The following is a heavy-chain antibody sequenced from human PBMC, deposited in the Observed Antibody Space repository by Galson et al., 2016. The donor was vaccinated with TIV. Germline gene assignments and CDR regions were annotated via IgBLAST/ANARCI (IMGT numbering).Heavy chain of an antibody. CDR2: ILPIFGAA. J-gene: IGHJ6*03. CDR1: GGTFNIYA. D-gene: IGHD6-19*01. CDR3: ARPSSSCRGCSYYYYMDV. Sequence: SVKVSCKASGGTFNIYAISRVRQAPGPGLEWMGGILPIFGAATYAQKFQGRVTITADESTNTAYMELSSLKSDDTAMYYCARPSSSCRGCSYYYYMDVWGKGTTVTVSS. V-gene: IGHV1-69*13.